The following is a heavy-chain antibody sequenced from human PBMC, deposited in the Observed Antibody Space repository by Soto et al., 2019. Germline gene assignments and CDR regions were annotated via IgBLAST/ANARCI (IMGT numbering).Heavy chain of an antibody. D-gene: IGHD5-12*01. J-gene: IGHJ4*01. Sequence: QVQLVQSGAEVRKPGSSVKVSCKTSGGLISKYSFNWVRQAPGQGLEWMGGVLPISGSTDYAQKFQGRLTITADRSTSTVYMELSRLRSDDTANYYCATLRVRGGPLRFEDGGQGMLISVS. CDR3: ATLRVRGGPLRFED. V-gene: IGHV1-69*06. CDR2: VLPISGST. CDR1: GGLISKYS.